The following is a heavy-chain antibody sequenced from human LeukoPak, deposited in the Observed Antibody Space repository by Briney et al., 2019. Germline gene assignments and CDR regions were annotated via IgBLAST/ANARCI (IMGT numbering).Heavy chain of an antibody. D-gene: IGHD3-10*01. J-gene: IGHJ4*02. V-gene: IGHV1-69*13. Sequence: GASVKVSCKASGGTFSSYAISWVRQAPGQGLEWMGGIIPIFGTANYAQKFQGRVTITADESTSTAYMELSSLRSEDTAVYYCALGGFGETSPFDYWGQEALVTVSS. CDR2: IIPIFGTA. CDR3: ALGGFGETSPFDY. CDR1: GGTFSSYA.